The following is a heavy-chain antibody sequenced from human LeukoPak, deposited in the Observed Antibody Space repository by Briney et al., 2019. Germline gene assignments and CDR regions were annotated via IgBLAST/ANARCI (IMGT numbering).Heavy chain of an antibody. CDR1: GFTFSSYS. J-gene: IGHJ4*02. Sequence: GGSLRLSCAASGFTFSSYSMNWVRQAPGKGLEWVSYISSSNSTIYYADSVKGRFTISRDNAKNSLYLQMNSLRAEDTAVYYCARGTGLFDYWGQGTLVTVSS. D-gene: IGHD1-1*01. CDR3: ARGTGLFDY. CDR2: ISSSNSTI. V-gene: IGHV3-48*01.